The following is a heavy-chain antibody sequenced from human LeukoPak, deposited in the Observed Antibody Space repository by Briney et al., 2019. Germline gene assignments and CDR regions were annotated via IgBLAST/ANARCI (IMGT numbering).Heavy chain of an antibody. CDR1: GFTFRSYE. Sequence: GGSLRLSCAASGFTFRSYEMNWVRQAPGKGLEWISCISSGDTRTYYADSVKGRFTISRDNAKKLLYLQMNSLRDEDTAVYYCASRRWFDPWGQGTLVTVSS. J-gene: IGHJ5*02. V-gene: IGHV3-48*03. CDR3: ASRRWFDP. CDR2: ISSGDTRT. D-gene: IGHD5/OR15-5a*01.